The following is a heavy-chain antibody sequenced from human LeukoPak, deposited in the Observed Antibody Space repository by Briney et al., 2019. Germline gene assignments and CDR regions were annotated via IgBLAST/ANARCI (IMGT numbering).Heavy chain of an antibody. Sequence: ASVKVSCTASGYTFTSYGISWVRQAPGQGLEWMGWISAYNGNTNYAQKLQGRVTMTTDTSTSTAYMELRSLRSDDTAVYYCARDYFADTAIELLDYWGQGTLVTVSS. J-gene: IGHJ4*02. V-gene: IGHV1-18*01. CDR3: ARDYFADTAIELLDY. D-gene: IGHD5-18*01. CDR1: GYTFTSYG. CDR2: ISAYNGNT.